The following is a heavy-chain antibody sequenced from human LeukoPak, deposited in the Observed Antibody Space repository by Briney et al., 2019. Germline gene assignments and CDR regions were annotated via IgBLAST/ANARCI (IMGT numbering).Heavy chain of an antibody. Sequence: PSETLSLTCTVSGVSLSSYYWTWIRQPAGKGLEWIGRIYSSGSTDRNPSLYRSGGTAYNPSLKSRVTMSVDTSQSQFSLKLRSVTAADTAVYYCARGGYYSGWYLDYWGQGTLVTVSS. CDR3: ARGGYYSGWYLDY. CDR1: GVSLSSYY. J-gene: IGHJ4*02. CDR2: IYSSGST. V-gene: IGHV4-4*07. D-gene: IGHD6-19*01.